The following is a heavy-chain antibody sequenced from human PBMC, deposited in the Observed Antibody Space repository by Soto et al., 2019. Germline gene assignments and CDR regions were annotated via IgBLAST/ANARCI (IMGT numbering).Heavy chain of an antibody. V-gene: IGHV3-23*01. J-gene: IGHJ4*02. D-gene: IGHD2-15*01. CDR3: AKTRRYCSGGTCYGGYFDY. CDR1: GFIFNSYA. Sequence: GGSLRLSCAASGFIFNSYAMRWVRQAPGKGLEWVSAISGSGGNTYYADSVKGRFTISRDNSKNTLSLQMNSLRAEDTAVYFCAKTRRYCSGGTCYGGYFDYWSQGTLVTVSS. CDR2: ISGSGGNT.